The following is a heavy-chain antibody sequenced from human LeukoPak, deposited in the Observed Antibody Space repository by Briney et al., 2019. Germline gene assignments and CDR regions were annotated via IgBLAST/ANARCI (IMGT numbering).Heavy chain of an antibody. V-gene: IGHV4-39*01. CDR2: IYYSGST. D-gene: IGHD3-9*01. CDR1: GGSISSSSYY. CDR3: ARQPSPHWFPRGDI. J-gene: IGHJ6*02. Sequence: PETLSLTCTVSGGSISSSSYYWGWIRQPPGKGLEWIGSIYYSGSTYYNPSLKSRVTISVDTSKNQFSLKLSSVTAADTAVYYCARQPSPHWFPRGDIWGQGTTVTVSS.